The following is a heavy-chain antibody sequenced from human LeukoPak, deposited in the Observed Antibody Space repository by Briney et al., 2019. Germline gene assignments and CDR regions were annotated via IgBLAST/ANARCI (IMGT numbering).Heavy chain of an antibody. Sequence: SQTLSLTCAISGDSVSSNSAAWNWIRQSPSRGLEWLVRTYYRSKWYNGYAVSVKSRITINPDTSKNQFSLQLNSVTPEDTAVYYCARSLVETPFYYYYYYMDVWGKGTTVTVSS. J-gene: IGHJ6*03. CDR2: TYYRSKWYN. CDR3: ARSLVETPFYYYYYYMDV. CDR1: GDSVSSNSAA. V-gene: IGHV6-1*01. D-gene: IGHD4-23*01.